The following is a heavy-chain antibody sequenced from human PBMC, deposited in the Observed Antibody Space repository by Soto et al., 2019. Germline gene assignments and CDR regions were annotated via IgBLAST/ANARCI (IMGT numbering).Heavy chain of an antibody. D-gene: IGHD2-2*01. J-gene: IGHJ4*02. CDR3: AREASIIIPAVSDF. Sequence: GGSLRLSCTVSGFAFNNYGINWVRQAPGQGLEWVSSISKSDYTYYSDSVKGRFTISRDNAKNSVSLQMNTLRVEDTAVYYCAREASIIIPAVSDFWGQGTLVTLSS. V-gene: IGHV3-21*01. CDR1: GFAFNNYG. CDR2: ISKSDYT.